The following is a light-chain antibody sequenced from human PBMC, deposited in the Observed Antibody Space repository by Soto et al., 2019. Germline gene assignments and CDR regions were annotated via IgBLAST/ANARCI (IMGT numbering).Light chain of an antibody. J-gene: IGLJ3*02. CDR1: SGHSSYV. Sequence: QLVLTQSPSASASLGASVKLTCTLSSGHSSYVIAWHQQQPEKGPRYLMKLNSDGSHSKGDGIPDRFSGSSSGAERYLTISSLQSEDEADYYCQTWGTGPWVFGGGTQLTVL. CDR2: LNSDGSH. V-gene: IGLV4-69*01. CDR3: QTWGTGPWV.